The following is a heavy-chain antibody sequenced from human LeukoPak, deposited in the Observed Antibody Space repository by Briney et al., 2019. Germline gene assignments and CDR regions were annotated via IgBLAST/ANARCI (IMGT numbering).Heavy chain of an antibody. Sequence: ASVKVSCKASGYTFTDYYLHWVRQAPGQGLEWMGMINPSGGTTSYAQKLQGRVTMTEDTSTDTAYMELSSLRSEDTAVYYCATGTYSSGWSWYFDLWGRGTLVTVSS. CDR2: INPSGGTT. CDR1: GYTFTDYY. J-gene: IGHJ2*01. V-gene: IGHV1-46*04. D-gene: IGHD6-19*01. CDR3: ATGTYSSGWSWYFDL.